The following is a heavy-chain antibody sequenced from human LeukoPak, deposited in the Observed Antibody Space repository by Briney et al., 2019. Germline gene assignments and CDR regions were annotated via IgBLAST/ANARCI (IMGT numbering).Heavy chain of an antibody. CDR1: GGSFSGYY. CDR2: INHSGST. D-gene: IGHD3-10*01. Sequence: PLETLSLTCAVYGGSFSGYYWSWIRQPPGKGLEWIGEINHSGSTNYNPSLKSRVTISVDTSKKQFSLKLSSVSAADTAVYYCAVGFGELLFDYWGRGTPVTVSS. CDR3: AVGFGELLFDY. V-gene: IGHV4-34*01. J-gene: IGHJ4*02.